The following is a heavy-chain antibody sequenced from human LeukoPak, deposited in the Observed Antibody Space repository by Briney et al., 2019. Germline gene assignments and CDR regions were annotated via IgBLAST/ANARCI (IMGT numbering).Heavy chain of an antibody. CDR2: IYSGGST. D-gene: IGHD3-22*01. Sequence: GGSLRLSCAASGFTVSSNYMSWVRQAPGKGLEWVSVIYSGGSTYYADSVKGRFTISRDSAKNSPYLQMNSLRAEDTAVYYCAREYRSGYDSSGYYPIEGDAFDIWGQGTMVTVSS. CDR3: AREYRSGYDSSGYYPIEGDAFDI. CDR1: GFTVSSNY. V-gene: IGHV3-53*01. J-gene: IGHJ3*02.